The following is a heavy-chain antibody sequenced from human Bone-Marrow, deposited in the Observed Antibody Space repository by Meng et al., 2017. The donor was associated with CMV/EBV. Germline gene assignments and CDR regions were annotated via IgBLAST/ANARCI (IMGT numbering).Heavy chain of an antibody. J-gene: IGHJ4*02. CDR3: ARQDGDYSAFDY. V-gene: IGHV4-39*01. Sequence: SETLSLTCNVSGDSVISSRFYWGWIRQSPGQGLEWIGSIYYSGNTYSGSTYYNASLKSRVTMSVDTSKNEFSLRLSSVTASDSAVYYCARQDGDYSAFDYWGQGTLVTVSS. CDR2: IYYSGNTYSGST. CDR1: GDSVISSRFY. D-gene: IGHD4-17*01.